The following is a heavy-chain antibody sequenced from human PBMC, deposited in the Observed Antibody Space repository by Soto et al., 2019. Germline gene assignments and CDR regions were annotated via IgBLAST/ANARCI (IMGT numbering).Heavy chain of an antibody. Sequence: GGSLRLSCAASGFTFSNYGMHWVRQAPGKGLEWVAVIFYDETKRYYGDSVKGRFTVFKDNSKNTLYLQMNSLRVEDTSVYYCARDLHSNYFDYWGQGTLVTVSS. CDR2: IFYDETKR. J-gene: IGHJ4*02. CDR1: GFTFSNYG. V-gene: IGHV3-33*01. D-gene: IGHD4-4*01. CDR3: ARDLHSNYFDY.